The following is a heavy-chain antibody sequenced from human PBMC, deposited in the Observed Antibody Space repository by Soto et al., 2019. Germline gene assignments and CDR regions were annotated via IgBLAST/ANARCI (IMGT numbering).Heavy chain of an antibody. V-gene: IGHV3-49*03. CDR1: GFTFGDYA. CDR3: TRCSGGSCYSYSNFDY. D-gene: IGHD2-15*01. CDR2: VRSKAYGGTT. J-gene: IGHJ4*02. Sequence: GGSLRLSCTASGFTFGDYAMSWFRQAPGKGLEWVGFVRSKAYGGTTEYAASVKGRFTISRDDSKSIAYLQMNSLKTEDTAVYYCTRCSGGSCYSYSNFDYWGQGTLVTVSS.